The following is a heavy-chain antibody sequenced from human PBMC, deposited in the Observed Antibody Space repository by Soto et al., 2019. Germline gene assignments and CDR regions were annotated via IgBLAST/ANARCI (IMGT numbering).Heavy chain of an antibody. CDR2: INHSGST. D-gene: IGHD3-16*02. Sequence: SETLSLTFAVYGGSFSGYYWSWIRQPPGKGLEWIGEINHSGSTNYNPSLKSRVTISVDTSKNQFSLKLSSVTAADTAVYYCARDTAYIWGSYRHSIFDYWGQGTLVTV. CDR1: GGSFSGYY. CDR3: ARDTAYIWGSYRHSIFDY. V-gene: IGHV4-34*01. J-gene: IGHJ4*02.